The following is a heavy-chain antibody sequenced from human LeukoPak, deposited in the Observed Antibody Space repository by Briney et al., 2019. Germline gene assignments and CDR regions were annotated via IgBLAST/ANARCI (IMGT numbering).Heavy chain of an antibody. CDR3: ARDGEYIDGGIQKDY. D-gene: IGHD5-18*01. Sequence: ASVKVSCKASGYTFTSYGISWVRQAPGQGLEWMGWISAYNGNTNYAQKPQGRVTMTTDTSTSTAYMELRSLRSDDTAVYYCARDGEYIDGGIQKDYWGQGTLVTVSS. CDR1: GYTFTSYG. CDR2: ISAYNGNT. J-gene: IGHJ4*02. V-gene: IGHV1-18*01.